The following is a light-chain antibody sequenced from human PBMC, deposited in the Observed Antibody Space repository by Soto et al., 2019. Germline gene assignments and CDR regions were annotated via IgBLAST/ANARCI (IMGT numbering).Light chain of an antibody. Sequence: QSVLTQPPSMSAAPGQKVTISCSGSSSNIGNNYVSWYQQLPGTAPKLLIYENNKRPSGIPDRFSGSKSGTSATLGITGLQTGDEADYYCGTWDSSLSVVFGGGTKLTVL. CDR2: ENN. V-gene: IGLV1-51*02. J-gene: IGLJ2*01. CDR3: GTWDSSLSVV. CDR1: SSNIGNNY.